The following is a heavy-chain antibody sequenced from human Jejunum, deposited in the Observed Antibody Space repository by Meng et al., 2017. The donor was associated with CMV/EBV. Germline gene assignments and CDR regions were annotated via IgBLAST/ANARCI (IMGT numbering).Heavy chain of an antibody. CDR2: ISISSSYI. Sequence: AASGFTVSRYGMSWVRQAPGKGLEWVSLISISSSYIKYAESVKGRFTISRDNAKNSLCLQMNSLRAEDTAVYYCARAPQRWLPFFDYWGLGTLVTVSS. CDR1: GFTVSRYG. D-gene: IGHD5-24*01. CDR3: ARAPQRWLPFFDY. J-gene: IGHJ4*02. V-gene: IGHV3-21*01.